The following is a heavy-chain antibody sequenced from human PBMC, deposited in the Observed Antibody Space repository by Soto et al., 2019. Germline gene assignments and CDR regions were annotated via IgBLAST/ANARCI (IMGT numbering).Heavy chain of an antibody. Sequence: PGGSLRLSCAASGFTFSSDWMHWVRQAPGKGLEWVSTITGSGGSTYYADSVKGRFTISRDNSKNTLYLQMNSLRAEDTAVYYCAKGTYPDITFDFWGQGTLVTVSS. V-gene: IGHV3-23*01. J-gene: IGHJ4*02. CDR1: GFTFSSDW. CDR2: ITGSGGST. CDR3: AKGTYPDITFDF. D-gene: IGHD2-15*01.